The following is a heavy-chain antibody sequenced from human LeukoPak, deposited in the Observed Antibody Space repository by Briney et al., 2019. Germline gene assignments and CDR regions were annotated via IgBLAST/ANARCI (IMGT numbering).Heavy chain of an antibody. Sequence: ASVKVSCKASGGTFSSYAISWVRQAPGQGLEWMGGIIPIFGTANYAQKFQGRVTITADESTSTAYMELSSLRSEDTAVYYCARDSGYCSSTSCLDYRGQGTLVTVSS. V-gene: IGHV1-69*01. CDR3: ARDSGYCSSTSCLDY. CDR2: IIPIFGTA. D-gene: IGHD2-2*01. CDR1: GGTFSSYA. J-gene: IGHJ4*02.